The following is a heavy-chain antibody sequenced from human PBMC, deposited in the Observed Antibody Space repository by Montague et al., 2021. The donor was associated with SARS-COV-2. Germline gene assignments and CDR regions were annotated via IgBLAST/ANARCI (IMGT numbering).Heavy chain of an antibody. Sequence: SETLSLTCSVSGGSITDRTYYWGCIRQSPGKGLEWIGAINYSGTTYYNPSLKSRVTISLDTAKNQFSLKMTSVTAADTAVYFCARHMSDCSKGICHTYYYYGWDVWGQGTTVTVSS. CDR1: GGSITDRTYY. CDR2: INYSGTT. V-gene: IGHV4-39*01. CDR3: ARHMSDCSKGICHTYYYYGWDV. D-gene: IGHD2-8*01. J-gene: IGHJ6*02.